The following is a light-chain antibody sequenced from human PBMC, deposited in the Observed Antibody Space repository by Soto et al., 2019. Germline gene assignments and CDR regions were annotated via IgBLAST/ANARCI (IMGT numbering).Light chain of an antibody. CDR1: SSDVGGYNY. J-gene: IGLJ2*01. Sequence: QSALTQPPSASGSPGQSVTISCTGTSSDVGGYNYVSWYQQHPGKAPKLMISEVSKRPSGVPDRFSGSKSGNTASLTVSGLQAEDEADYYCSSFGGNNNLVFGGGTKLTVL. CDR3: SSFGGNNNLV. CDR2: EVS. V-gene: IGLV2-8*01.